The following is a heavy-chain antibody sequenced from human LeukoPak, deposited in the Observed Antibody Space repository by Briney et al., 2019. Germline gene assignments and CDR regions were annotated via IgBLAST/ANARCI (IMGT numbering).Heavy chain of an antibody. D-gene: IGHD6-13*01. J-gene: IGHJ4*02. V-gene: IGHV4-59*01. CDR1: GGAFSGYY. CDR3: ARGGIAAAGVDY. CDR2: IYYSGST. Sequence: SETLSLTCAVYGGAFSGYYWGWIRQPPGKGLEWIGYIYYSGSTNYNPSLKSRVTISVDTSKNQFSLKLSSVTAADTAVYYCARGGIAAAGVDYWGQGTLVTVSS.